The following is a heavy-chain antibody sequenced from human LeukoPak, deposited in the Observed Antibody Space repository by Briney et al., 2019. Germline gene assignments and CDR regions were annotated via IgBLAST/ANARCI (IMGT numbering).Heavy chain of an antibody. CDR2: ISAYNGNT. CDR1: GYTFTSYG. D-gene: IGHD3-22*01. Sequence: ASVKVSCKASGYTFTSYGISWVRQAPGQGLEWMGWISAYNGNTNYAQKLQGRVTMTTDTSTSTAYMELRSLRSDDTAVYYCARDRKYYYDSSGYYYDYWSQGTLVTVSS. J-gene: IGHJ4*02. V-gene: IGHV1-18*01. CDR3: ARDRKYYYDSSGYYYDY.